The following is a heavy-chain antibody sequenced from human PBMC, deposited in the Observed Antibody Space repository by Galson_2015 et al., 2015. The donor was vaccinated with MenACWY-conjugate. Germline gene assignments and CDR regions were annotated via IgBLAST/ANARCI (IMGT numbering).Heavy chain of an antibody. J-gene: IGHJ4*02. CDR3: ARGAGRPAKVELDY. CDR2: ISAYNGDT. CDR1: GYTFRTYG. Sequence: VKVSCKASGYTFRTYGISWVRQAPGQGLEWMGWISAYNGDTKYAQNLQGRVTMTTDTSTSTAYMELRSLRSDDTAVYYCARGAGRPAKVELDYWGQGTLVTVSS. V-gene: IGHV1-18*01. D-gene: IGHD1-26*01.